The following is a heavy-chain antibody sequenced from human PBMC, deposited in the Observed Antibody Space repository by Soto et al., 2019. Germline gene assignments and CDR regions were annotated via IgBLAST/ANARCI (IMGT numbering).Heavy chain of an antibody. J-gene: IGHJ4*02. D-gene: IGHD5-12*01. Sequence: SEILSVTCIFSGGSISSGGYYWSWIRQHPGKGLEWIGYIYYSGSTYYNPSLKSRVTISVDTSKNQFPLKLSSVTAADTAVYYCARGGDSGYNFPFDYWGQGTMVTVSS. CDR3: ARGGDSGYNFPFDY. V-gene: IGHV4-31*03. CDR2: IYYSGST. CDR1: GGSISSGGYY.